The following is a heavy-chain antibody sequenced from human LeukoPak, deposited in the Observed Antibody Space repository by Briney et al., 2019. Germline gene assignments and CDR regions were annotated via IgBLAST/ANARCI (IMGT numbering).Heavy chain of an antibody. CDR3: TKDVPAAYFDY. J-gene: IGHJ4*02. CDR1: GFTFDNYG. Sequence: GGSLRLSCAASGFTFDNYGMHWVRQAPGKGLEWVAFIRSDGGIKYYADSVKGRFTISRDNSKNTLYLQVNSLRAEDTAVYFCTKDVPAAYFDYWGQGTLVTVSS. D-gene: IGHD2-2*01. CDR2: IRSDGGIK. V-gene: IGHV3-30*02.